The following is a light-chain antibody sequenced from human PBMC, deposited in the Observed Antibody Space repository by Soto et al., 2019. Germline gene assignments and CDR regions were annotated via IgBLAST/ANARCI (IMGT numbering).Light chain of an antibody. CDR1: SSNIGNNY. CDR2: ENN. CDR3: GAWDSSLSAGV. Sequence: QSVLTHPPSVSAAPGQKVTISCSGSSSNIGNNYVSWYQQFPGTAPKLLIYENNKRPSGIPDRFSASKSGTSATLGITGLQTGDEADYYCGAWDSSLSAGVFGGGTKVTVL. J-gene: IGLJ2*01. V-gene: IGLV1-51*02.